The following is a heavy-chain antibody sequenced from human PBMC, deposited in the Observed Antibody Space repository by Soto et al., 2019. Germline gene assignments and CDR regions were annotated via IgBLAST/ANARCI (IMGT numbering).Heavy chain of an antibody. CDR3: ATRPALYYADWSLDY. CDR2: IKSNTDGGAL. D-gene: IGHD3-16*01. Sequence: EVQLVESGGALVKPGGSLRLSCAASGLTYSNAWMTWVRQAPGKGLEWVGRIKSNTDGGALDYAAPLKGRFTISRDDSRSTLYLLLNSLKPEDTAVYYCATRPALYYADWSLDYWGQGTLVTVSS. CDR1: GLTYSNAW. J-gene: IGHJ4*02. V-gene: IGHV3-15*02.